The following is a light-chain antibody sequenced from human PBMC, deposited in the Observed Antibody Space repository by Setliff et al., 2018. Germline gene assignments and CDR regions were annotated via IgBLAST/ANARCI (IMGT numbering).Light chain of an antibody. CDR2: DDS. CDR3: QVWDPASDHRV. CDR1: NIGDKS. V-gene: IGLV3-21*03. Sequence: SYELTQPPSESVAPGKTARITCGGHNIGDKSVHWYQQKPGQAPVLVVYDDSDRPSGIPGRFSGSNSGNTATLTISRVEAGDEADYYCQVWDPASDHRVFGTGTKGHRP. J-gene: IGLJ1*01.